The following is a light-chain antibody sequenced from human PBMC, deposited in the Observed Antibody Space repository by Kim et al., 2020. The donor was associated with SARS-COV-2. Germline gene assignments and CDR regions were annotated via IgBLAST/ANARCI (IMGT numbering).Light chain of an antibody. Sequence: ASVGDRVTITCRASQDIRSWLACYQQKPGKAPKLLIYAASSLQSGVPSRFSGSGSGTDFTLTITSLQAEDFATYYCLQANSFPLTFGGGTKVDIK. J-gene: IGKJ4*01. CDR1: QDIRSW. CDR2: AAS. CDR3: LQANSFPLT. V-gene: IGKV1-12*01.